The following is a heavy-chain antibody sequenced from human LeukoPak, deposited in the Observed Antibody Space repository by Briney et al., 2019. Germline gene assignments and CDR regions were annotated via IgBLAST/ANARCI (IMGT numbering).Heavy chain of an antibody. CDR1: GFTFSSYA. CDR2: ISGSGGST. J-gene: IGHJ4*02. Sequence: GGSLRLSCAASGFTFSSYAMSWVRQAPGKGLEWVSAISGSGGSTYYADSVKGRFTISRDNSKNTLYLQMNSLRAEDTAVYYCAKESGPFMITFGGVIVPAQLDYWGQGTLVTVSS. V-gene: IGHV3-23*01. D-gene: IGHD3-16*02. CDR3: AKESGPFMITFGGVIVPAQLDY.